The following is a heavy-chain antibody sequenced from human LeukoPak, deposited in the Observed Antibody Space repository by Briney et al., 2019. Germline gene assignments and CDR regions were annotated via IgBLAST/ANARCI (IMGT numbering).Heavy chain of an antibody. Sequence: HPGGSLRLSCAASGFTFSNYGMHWVRQAPGKGLEWVAVISYDGSNNYYADSVKGRFTISRGNSRNTLYLQMNSLRGEDTAVYYCAKGVDIVVVRAAVDYWGQGTLVTVSS. CDR2: ISYDGSNN. D-gene: IGHD2-2*03. V-gene: IGHV3-30*18. CDR1: GFTFSNYG. CDR3: AKGVDIVVVRAAVDY. J-gene: IGHJ4*02.